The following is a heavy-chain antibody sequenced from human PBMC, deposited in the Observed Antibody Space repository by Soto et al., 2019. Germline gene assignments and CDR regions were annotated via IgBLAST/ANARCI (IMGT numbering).Heavy chain of an antibody. V-gene: IGHV3-7*03. CDR3: ARDGAPGHYYGVDV. J-gene: IGHJ6*02. CDR2: IKQDGSEK. CDR1: GFTLSTYW. D-gene: IGHD3-10*01. Sequence: GGSLRLSCAASGFTLSTYWMSWVRQAPGKGLEWVASIKQDGSEKHYVDSVKGRFTISRDNAKNSLYLQMNSLRAEDTAVYYCARDGAPGHYYGVDVWGQGTTVTVSS.